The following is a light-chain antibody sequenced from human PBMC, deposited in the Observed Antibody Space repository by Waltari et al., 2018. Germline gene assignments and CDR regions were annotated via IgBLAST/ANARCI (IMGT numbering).Light chain of an antibody. J-gene: IGLJ1*01. CDR3: ATWDGSLNGPYV. Sequence: VLTQPPSASGTPGQRVTISCSGSSSNIGTNTVTWYQQPPGTAPKLLMYNTNQRPSGVPARFSGSKSGTSASLAISGLQSEDEADYYCATWDGSLNGPYVFGTGTKVTVL. V-gene: IGLV1-44*01. CDR2: NTN. CDR1: SSNIGTNT.